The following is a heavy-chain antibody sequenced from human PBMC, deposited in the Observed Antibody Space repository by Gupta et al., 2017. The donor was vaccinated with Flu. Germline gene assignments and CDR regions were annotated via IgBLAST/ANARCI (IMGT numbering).Heavy chain of an antibody. CDR1: GGTFSSHA. J-gene: IGHJ5*02. D-gene: IGHD1-7*01. Sequence: QVQLVQSGAEVKKPGSSVKVSCKASGGTFSSHAISWVRQAPGQGLEWMGGIIPIFGTANYAQKFQGRVTITADESTSTAYMELSSLRSEDTAVYYCARDLNWNYLPRHENNWFDPWGQGTLVTVSS. V-gene: IGHV1-69*01. CDR3: ARDLNWNYLPRHENNWFDP. CDR2: IIPIFGTA.